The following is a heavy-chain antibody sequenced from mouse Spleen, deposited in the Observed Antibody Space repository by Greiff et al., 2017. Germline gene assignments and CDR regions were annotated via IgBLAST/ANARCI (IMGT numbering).Heavy chain of an antibody. CDR3: ARANSLLRLYFDY. CDR2: ISYDGSN. J-gene: IGHJ2*01. CDR1: GYSITSGYY. V-gene: IGHV3-6*01. Sequence: ESGPGLVKPSQSLSLTCSVTGYSITSGYYWNWIRQFPGNKLEWMGYISYDGSNNYNPSLKNRISITRDTSKNQFFLKLNSVTTEDTATYYCARANSLLRLYFDYWGQGTTLTVSS. D-gene: IGHD1-2*01.